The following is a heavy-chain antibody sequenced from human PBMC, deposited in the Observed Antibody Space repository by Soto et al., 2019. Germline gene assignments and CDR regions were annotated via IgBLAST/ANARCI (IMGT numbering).Heavy chain of an antibody. V-gene: IGHV1-3*01. CDR3: XXXWSGPGAFDI. CDR2: INAGNGNT. D-gene: IGHD3-3*01. CDR1: GYTFTSYA. J-gene: IGHJ3*02. Sequence: QVQLVQSGAEVKKPGASVKVSCKASGYTFTSYAMHWVRQAPGQRLEWMGWINAGNGNTKYSQKFQGRVTITRDTSAXTAXMELSXLXXXXXXXXXXXXXWSGPGAFDIWGQGTMVTVSS.